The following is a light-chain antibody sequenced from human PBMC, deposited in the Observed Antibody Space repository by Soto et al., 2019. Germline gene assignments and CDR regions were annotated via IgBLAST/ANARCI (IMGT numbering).Light chain of an antibody. Sequence: EIVLTQSPGTLSLSPGERATLSCRASQSVSSSYVAWYQQKPGQAPRLLIYGASTRATGIPARFSGSGSGTEFTLTISSLQSEDFAIYSCQQYNHWPPLTFGGGTKVEIK. CDR2: GAS. J-gene: IGKJ4*01. CDR3: QQYNHWPPLT. CDR1: QSVSSS. V-gene: IGKV3-15*01.